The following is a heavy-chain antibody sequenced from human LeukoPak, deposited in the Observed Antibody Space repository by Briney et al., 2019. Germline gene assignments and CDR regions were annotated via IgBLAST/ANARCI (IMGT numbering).Heavy chain of an antibody. V-gene: IGHV1-2*02. Sequence: ASVKVSCKASGYTFTGYYMHWVRQAPGQGLEWMGWINPNSGGTNYAQKFQGRVTMTRDTSISTAYMELSRLGSDDTAVYYCARDPGQLEDYYYYYMDVWGKGTTVTVSS. CDR3: ARDPGQLEDYYYYYMDV. J-gene: IGHJ6*03. D-gene: IGHD6-6*01. CDR1: GYTFTGYY. CDR2: INPNSGGT.